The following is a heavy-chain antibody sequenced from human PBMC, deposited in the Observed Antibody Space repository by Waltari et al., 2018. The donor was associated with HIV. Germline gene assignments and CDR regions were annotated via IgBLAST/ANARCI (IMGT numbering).Heavy chain of an antibody. J-gene: IGHJ4*02. Sequence: EVQLLESGGGLVQPGGSLTLSCAASGFTFSTFAMSWVRQAPGKGLEWVSTVSASGGYTYYAESVKGRFTVSRDNSKNTLSLQLNSLRAEDTAVYYCARFGAGAGNYFFDYWGQGTLVTVSS. CDR2: VSASGGYT. CDR1: GFTFSTFA. D-gene: IGHD3-16*01. V-gene: IGHV3-23*01. CDR3: ARFGAGAGNYFFDY.